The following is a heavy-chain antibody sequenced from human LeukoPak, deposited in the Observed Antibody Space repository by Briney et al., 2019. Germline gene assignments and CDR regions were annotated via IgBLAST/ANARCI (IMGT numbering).Heavy chain of an antibody. J-gene: IGHJ4*02. Sequence: GGSLRLSCAASGFTFSSYGMHWVRQAPGKGLEWVAFIRYDGSNEYYADSVKGRFTISRDNSKNTLYLQMNSLRAEDTAVYYCAKSYSSGWYGYYFDYWGQGTLVTVSS. D-gene: IGHD6-19*01. CDR3: AKSYSSGWYGYYFDY. V-gene: IGHV3-30*02. CDR2: IRYDGSNE. CDR1: GFTFSSYG.